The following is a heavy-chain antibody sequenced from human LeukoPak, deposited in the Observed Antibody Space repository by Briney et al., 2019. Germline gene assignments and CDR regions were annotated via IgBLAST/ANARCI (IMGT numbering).Heavy chain of an antibody. Sequence: SETLSLTCTVSGGSISSHYWSWLRQPPGKGLEWIGYIYYSGSTNYNPSLKSRVTISVDTSKNQFSLKLSSVTAADTAVYYCARMGGLWSGYYNDYWGQGTLVTVSS. J-gene: IGHJ4*02. D-gene: IGHD3-3*01. V-gene: IGHV4-59*11. CDR3: ARMGGLWSGYYNDY. CDR2: IYYSGST. CDR1: GGSISSHY.